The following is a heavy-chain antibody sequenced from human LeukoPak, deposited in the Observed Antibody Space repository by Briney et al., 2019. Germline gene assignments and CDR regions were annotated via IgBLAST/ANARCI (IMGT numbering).Heavy chain of an antibody. V-gene: IGHV4-34*01. CDR2: INHSGST. D-gene: IGHD3-10*01. J-gene: IGHJ5*02. Sequence: SETLSLTCAVYGGSFSGYYWSWIRQPPGKGLEWIGEINHSGSTNYNPSLTSRVTISVDTSKNQFSLKLSSVTAADTAVYYCARLGVRGVIINAWGQGTLVTVSS. CDR3: ARLGVRGVIINA. CDR1: GGSFSGYY.